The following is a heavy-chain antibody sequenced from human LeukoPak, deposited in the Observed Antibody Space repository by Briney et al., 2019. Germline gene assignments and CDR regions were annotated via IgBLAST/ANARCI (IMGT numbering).Heavy chain of an antibody. D-gene: IGHD6-13*01. CDR2: IYHSGST. J-gene: IGHJ5*02. CDR1: GYSISSGYY. V-gene: IGHV4-38-2*02. CDR3: AGVAAAAGPGRANWFDP. Sequence: PSETLSLTCTVSGYSISSGYYWGWIRQPPGKGLEWIGSIYHSGSTYYNPSLKSRVTISVDTSKNQFSLKLSSVTAADTAVYYCAGVAAAAGPGRANWFDPWGQGTLVTVSS.